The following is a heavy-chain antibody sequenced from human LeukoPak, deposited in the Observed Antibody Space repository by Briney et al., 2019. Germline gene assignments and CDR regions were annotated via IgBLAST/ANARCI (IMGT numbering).Heavy chain of an antibody. Sequence: GECLQISCQGSGYTVTTDWSGWVRQMPGKGLEWMGIVYPGDSDTYYSPSFQGQVTISADKSITTAYLQWTSLKASATATYYCARPAFGRTSFDYWGQGTLVTASS. CDR2: VYPGDSDT. D-gene: IGHD2-2*01. CDR1: GYTVTTDW. J-gene: IGHJ4*02. V-gene: IGHV5-51*01. CDR3: ARPAFGRTSFDY.